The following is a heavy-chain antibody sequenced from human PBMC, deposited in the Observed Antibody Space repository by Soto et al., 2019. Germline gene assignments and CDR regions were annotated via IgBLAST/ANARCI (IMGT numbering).Heavy chain of an antibody. CDR3: ARVKYSSSYFDY. CDR2: IYHSGST. D-gene: IGHD6-6*01. V-gene: IGHV4-4*02. CDR1: SASISSTNW. Sequence: PSETLSLTCAVSSASISSTNWLSWVRQPPGKGLERIGEIYHSGSTNYNPSLKSRVTISVDSSKNQFSLKLNSVTAADTAVYYSARVKYSSSYFDYWGQGTLVTVSS. J-gene: IGHJ4*02.